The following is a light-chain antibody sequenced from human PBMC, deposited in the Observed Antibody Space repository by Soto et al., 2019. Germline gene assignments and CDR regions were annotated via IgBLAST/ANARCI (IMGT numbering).Light chain of an antibody. V-gene: IGLV2-14*01. J-gene: IGLJ1*01. CDR2: EVS. CDR1: SSDVGGYNY. Sequence: QSALTQPASVSGSPGQSITISCTGTSSDVGGYNYVSWYQQHPGKAPKLMIYEVSDRPSGVSNRFSGSKSGNTASLTISGLQTEDEADYYCSSYTVSSTPYVFGIGTKLTVL. CDR3: SSYTVSSTPYV.